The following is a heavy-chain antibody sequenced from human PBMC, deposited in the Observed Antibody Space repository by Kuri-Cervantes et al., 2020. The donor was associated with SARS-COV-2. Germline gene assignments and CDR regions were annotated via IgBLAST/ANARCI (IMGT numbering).Heavy chain of an antibody. V-gene: IGHV3-13*03. CDR1: GFTFSSYD. Sequence: GESLKISCAACGFTFSSYDVHWVRQATGKGLEWVSAIGTAGDTYYPGSVKGQFTISRDNAKNSLYLQMNSLRAEDTAVYYCARNIGSGKDIYYYYMDVWGKGTTVTVSS. J-gene: IGHJ6*03. D-gene: IGHD2-15*01. CDR2: IGTAGDT. CDR3: ARNIGSGKDIYYYYMDV.